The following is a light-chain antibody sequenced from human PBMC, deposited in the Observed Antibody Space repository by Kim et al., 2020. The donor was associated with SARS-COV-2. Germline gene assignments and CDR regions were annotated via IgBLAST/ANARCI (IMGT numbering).Light chain of an antibody. CDR2: RDN. J-gene: IGLJ3*02. V-gene: IGLV10-54*01. CDR3: SAWDSTLRVWV. CDR1: RNNVGKKG. Sequence: TATLTGTGNRNNVGKKGAAWLQQHQGHPPKLLSYRDNDRPSGISERMSASRSGNTASLTISGLQSEDEADYYCSAWDSTLRVWVFGGGTQLTVL.